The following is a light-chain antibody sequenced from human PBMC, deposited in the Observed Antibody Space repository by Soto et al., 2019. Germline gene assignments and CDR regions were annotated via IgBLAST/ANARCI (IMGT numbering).Light chain of an antibody. V-gene: IGLV4-69*02. CDR1: RGYNNYA. CDR2: VNSDGSH. J-gene: IGLJ3*02. Sequence: QAVVTQPPSASASRGASVNLTCILSRGYNNYAIAWHQQQPGRGPRYLMKVNSDGSHNKGDGIPDRFSGSSSGAERHLTISCLQSEDEAVYFCQSWGTGNRVFGGGTKVTVL. CDR3: QSWGTGNRV.